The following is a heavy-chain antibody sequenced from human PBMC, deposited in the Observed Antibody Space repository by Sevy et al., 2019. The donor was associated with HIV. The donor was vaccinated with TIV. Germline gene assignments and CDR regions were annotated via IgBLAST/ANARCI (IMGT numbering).Heavy chain of an antibody. J-gene: IGHJ4*02. CDR1: GFTFSTYG. D-gene: IGHD6-13*01. V-gene: IGHV3-30*02. Sequence: GGSLRLSCAASGFTFSTYGMQWVRQAPGKGLEWVAFIRYDGSNKYYPDSVKGRFTISRDNSKNTLYLQMNSLRPEDTAVYYCAKDPDRSSSWYDYWGQGTLLTVSS. CDR2: IRYDGSNK. CDR3: AKDPDRSSSWYDY.